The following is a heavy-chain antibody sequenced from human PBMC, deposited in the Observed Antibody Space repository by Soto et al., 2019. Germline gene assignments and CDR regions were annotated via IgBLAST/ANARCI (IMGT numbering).Heavy chain of an antibody. CDR3: ARDKEYSSGWYEYAFDI. Sequence: XGSLGLSFAASGFTVSSYAVHWVRQAPGKGLEWVAVISYDGSNKYYADSVKGRFTISRDNSKNTLYLQMNSLRAEDTAVYYCARDKEYSSGWYEYAFDIWGQGTMVTVSS. D-gene: IGHD6-19*01. CDR1: GFTVSSYA. CDR2: ISYDGSNK. J-gene: IGHJ3*02. V-gene: IGHV3-30-3*01.